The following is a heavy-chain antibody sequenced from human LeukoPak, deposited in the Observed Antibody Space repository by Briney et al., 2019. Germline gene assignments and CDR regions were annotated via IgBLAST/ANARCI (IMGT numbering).Heavy chain of an antibody. CDR3: ARQGGYIAPLAL. Sequence: SETLSLTCTVSGGSISSYYWSWIRQPPGRGLEWIGYISYSGNTNYNPSLKSRVTISVDTSKNQFSLKLTSVTAADTAVYYCARQGGYIAPLALWGQGTLVTVSA. J-gene: IGHJ4*02. CDR1: GGSISSYY. V-gene: IGHV4-59*08. D-gene: IGHD6-13*01. CDR2: ISYSGNT.